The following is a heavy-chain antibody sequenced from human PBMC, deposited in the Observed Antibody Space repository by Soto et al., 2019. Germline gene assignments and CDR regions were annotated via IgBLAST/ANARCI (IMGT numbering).Heavy chain of an antibody. CDR2: ISGRGGST. V-gene: IGHV3-23*01. J-gene: IGHJ4*02. CDR1: GFTFSSYA. CDR3: AKDRRLAAAGTGYFDY. D-gene: IGHD6-13*01. Sequence: EVQLLESGGGLVQPGGSLRLSCAASGFTFSSYAMSWVRQAPGKGLEWVSAISGRGGSTYYADSVKGRFTISRDNSKNTLYLQMNSLRAEDTAVYYCAKDRRLAAAGTGYFDYWGQGTLVTVSS.